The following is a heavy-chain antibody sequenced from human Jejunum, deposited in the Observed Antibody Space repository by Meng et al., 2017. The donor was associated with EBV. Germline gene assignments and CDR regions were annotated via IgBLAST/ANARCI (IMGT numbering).Heavy chain of an antibody. CDR1: GGSVNGCNAY. J-gene: IGHJ4*02. Sequence: QLSRQESGPGLVNPSETLRLACPVSGGSVNGCNAYWSWIRQPPGKGLEWIGYIYYSGSTNYIPSLKSRVTISLDTSKNQFSLKLSSVTAADTAVYYCAGLRYSGYDRAFDYWGQGALVTVSS. CDR3: AGLRYSGYDRAFDY. D-gene: IGHD5-12*01. CDR2: IYYSGST. V-gene: IGHV4-61*01.